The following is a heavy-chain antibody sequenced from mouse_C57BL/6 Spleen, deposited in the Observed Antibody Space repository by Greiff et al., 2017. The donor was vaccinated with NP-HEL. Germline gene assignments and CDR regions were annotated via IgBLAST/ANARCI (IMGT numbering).Heavy chain of an antibody. D-gene: IGHD2-1*01. V-gene: IGHV7-3*01. J-gene: IGHJ3*01. CDR2: IRNKANGYTT. Sequence: EVNVVESGGGLVQPGGSLSLSCAASGFTFTDYYMSWVRQPPGKALEWLGFIRNKANGYTTEYSASVKGRFTISRDNSQSILYLQMNALRAEDSATYYCARGGNYVSFAYWGQGTLVTVSA. CDR3: ARGGNYVSFAY. CDR1: GFTFTDYY.